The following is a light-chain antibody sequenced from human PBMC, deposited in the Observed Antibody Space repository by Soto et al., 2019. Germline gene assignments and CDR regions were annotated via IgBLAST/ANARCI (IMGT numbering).Light chain of an antibody. Sequence: QSVLTQPASVAVSPGQSNTISCTGTSSDGGSYNLVSWYQQHPGKAPKLMIYEGSKRPSGVSNRFSGSKSGNTASLTISGLQAEDEADYYCCSYAGSSNPDYVFGTGTKSPS. CDR1: SSDGGSYNL. CDR3: CSYAGSSNPDYV. J-gene: IGLJ1*01. CDR2: EGS. V-gene: IGLV2-23*01.